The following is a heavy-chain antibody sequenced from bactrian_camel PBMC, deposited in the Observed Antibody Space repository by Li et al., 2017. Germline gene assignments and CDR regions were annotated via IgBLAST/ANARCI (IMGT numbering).Heavy chain of an antibody. J-gene: IGHJ4*01. V-gene: IGHV3S54*01. CDR3: AADRFLYCGRVNCCAGRAYDY. D-gene: IGHD2*01. Sequence: HVQLVESGGGLVQAGGSLKLSCVASQFTFSSSRSCMGWFRQAPGKEREQVAVIYTGGGSAYYVDSVKGRFTISTDSAEATLSLQMNSLKPEDTAMYYCAADRFLYCGRVNCCAGRAYDYWGQGTQVTVS. CDR1: QFTFSSSRSC. CDR2: IYTGGGSA.